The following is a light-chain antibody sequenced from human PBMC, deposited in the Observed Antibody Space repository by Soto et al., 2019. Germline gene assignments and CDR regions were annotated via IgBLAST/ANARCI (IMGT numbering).Light chain of an antibody. V-gene: IGLV2-14*01. CDR2: EVT. J-gene: IGLJ2*01. CDR1: SSDVGAYNY. Sequence: QSVLTQPASVSGSPGQSITISCTGTSSDVGAYNYVSWYQQHPGKAPKLMIYEVTNRPSGVSNRFSGSKSGNTASLTISGLQAEDEADYYCSSYTTSSTCTFGGGTKVTVL. CDR3: SSYTTSSTCT.